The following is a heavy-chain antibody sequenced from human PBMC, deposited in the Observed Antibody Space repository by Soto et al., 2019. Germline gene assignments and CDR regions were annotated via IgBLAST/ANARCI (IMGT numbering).Heavy chain of an antibody. J-gene: IGHJ4*02. Sequence: SETLSLTCAVYGGSFSGYYWSWIRQPPGKGLYCFWEIYLIGSTNYNPSLKIRVTIFVDMSKNQFSLKLSSVTAADTVLYYCARGSSRASSSGWFNYWGQGTLVTVSS. D-gene: IGHD6-19*01. CDR2: IYLIGST. CDR3: ARGSSRASSSGWFNY. V-gene: IGHV4-34*01. CDR1: GGSFSGYY.